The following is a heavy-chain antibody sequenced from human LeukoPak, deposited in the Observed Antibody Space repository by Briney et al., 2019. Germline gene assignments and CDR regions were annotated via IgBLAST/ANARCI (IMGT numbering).Heavy chain of an antibody. Sequence: PGGSLRLSCAASGFTFNSHGMFWVRQAPGKGLEWVAFIWPDGSNKLYGDSVKGRFTISRDNSKNTVYLQMNSLRAEDTAVYYCARDYCRTTSCLESWGQGTLVTVSS. V-gene: IGHV3-33*01. CDR1: GFTFNSHG. D-gene: IGHD2-2*01. CDR3: ARDYCRTTSCLES. J-gene: IGHJ4*02. CDR2: IWPDGSNK.